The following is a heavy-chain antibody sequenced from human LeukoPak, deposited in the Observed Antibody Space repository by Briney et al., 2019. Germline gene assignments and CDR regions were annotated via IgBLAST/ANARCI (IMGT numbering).Heavy chain of an antibody. CDR3: ARVQGYDDDSFVGFSSPDDAFAI. V-gene: IGHV1-2*02. D-gene: IGHD3-3*01. J-gene: IGHJ3*02. CDR1: GYTFTAYY. CDR2: INPNSGDT. Sequence: ASVKVSCKASGYTFTAYYVHWVRQAPGQGLEWLGWINPNSGDTNYAQRLQGRVTMARDASISTVYMGLTRLISDDTAVYYCARVQGYDDDSFVGFSSPDDAFAIWGQGTLVTVSS.